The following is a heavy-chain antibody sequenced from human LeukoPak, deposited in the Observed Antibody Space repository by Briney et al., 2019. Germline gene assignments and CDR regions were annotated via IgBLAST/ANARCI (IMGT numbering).Heavy chain of an antibody. J-gene: IGHJ3*02. CDR3: AKLPSGTDAFDI. CDR1: GFTFSSHG. Sequence: PGGSLRLSCAASGFTFSSHGMHWVRQAPGKGLEWVAVISYDGSNKYYADSVKGRFTISRDNSKNTLYLQMNSLRAEDTAVYYCAKLPSGTDAFDIWGQGTMVTVSS. CDR2: ISYDGSNK. D-gene: IGHD2-2*01. V-gene: IGHV3-30*18.